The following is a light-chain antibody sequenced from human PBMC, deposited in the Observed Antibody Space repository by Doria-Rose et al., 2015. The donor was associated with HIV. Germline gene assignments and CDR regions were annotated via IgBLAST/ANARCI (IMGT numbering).Light chain of an antibody. Sequence: DIRLTQSPSSLSASIGDRVTITCRASQPVSTYLNWFQREPGKAPKLLIYAASRLQSGVPSRFSGSGSGTDFTLTISGLQPGDFATYYCQQTYSSPPWTFGQGTKVEMK. CDR3: QQTYSSPPWT. CDR2: AAS. V-gene: IGKV1-39*01. CDR1: QPVSTY. J-gene: IGKJ1*01.